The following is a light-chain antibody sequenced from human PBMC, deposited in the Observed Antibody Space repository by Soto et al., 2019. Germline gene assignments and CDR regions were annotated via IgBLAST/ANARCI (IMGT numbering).Light chain of an antibody. V-gene: IGKV3-15*01. Sequence: EIVMTQSPATLSVSPGERATLSCRASQSVSSNLAWYQQKPGQAPRLLIYGASTRATGIPARFSGSGSGPECTLTISSLQSEDFAVYYCQQYNTWPPWTFGQGTKVEIK. CDR2: GAS. J-gene: IGKJ1*01. CDR1: QSVSSN. CDR3: QQYNTWPPWT.